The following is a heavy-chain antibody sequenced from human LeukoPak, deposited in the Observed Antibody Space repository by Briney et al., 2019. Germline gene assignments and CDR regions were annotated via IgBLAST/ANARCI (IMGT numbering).Heavy chain of an antibody. D-gene: IGHD2-2*01. Sequence: GGSLRLSCAASGFTFSSYSMNWVRQAPGKGLEWVSSISSSSSYMYYADSVKGRFTISRDNAKNSLYLQMNSLRAEDTAVYYCARGRLSGSSTGWFDPWGQGTLVTVSS. J-gene: IGHJ5*02. CDR1: GFTFSSYS. V-gene: IGHV3-21*01. CDR3: ARGRLSGSSTGWFDP. CDR2: ISSSSSYM.